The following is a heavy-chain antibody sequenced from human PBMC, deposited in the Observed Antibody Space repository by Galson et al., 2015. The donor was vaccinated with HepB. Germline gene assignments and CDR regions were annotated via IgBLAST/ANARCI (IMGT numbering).Heavy chain of an antibody. V-gene: IGHV3-74*01. J-gene: IGHJ1*01. Sequence: SLRLSCAASGFTFSSYWMHWVRQAPGKGLVWVSRINSDGSSTSYADSVKGRFTISRDNAKNTLYLQMNSLRAEDTAVYYCARDFVGGVVVVAAGFQHWGQGTLVTVSS. D-gene: IGHD2-15*01. CDR3: ARDFVGGVVVVAAGFQH. CDR2: INSDGSST. CDR1: GFTFSSYW.